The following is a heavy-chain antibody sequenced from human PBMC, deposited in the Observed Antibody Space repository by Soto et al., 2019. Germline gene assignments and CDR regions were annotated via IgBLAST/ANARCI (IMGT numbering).Heavy chain of an antibody. CDR3: ARGVGAARSGYGLN. CDR1: GGTFSSYT. J-gene: IGHJ4*02. V-gene: IGHV1-69*02. Sequence: QVQLVQSGAEVKKPGSSVKVSCKASGGTFSSYTISWVRQAPGQGLEWMGRIIPILGIANYAQKFQGRVTMTADKPTSTADMERSSLRAEDTAGYDWARGVGAARSGYGLNWGQGTLVTVSS. CDR2: IIPILGIA. D-gene: IGHD6-6*01.